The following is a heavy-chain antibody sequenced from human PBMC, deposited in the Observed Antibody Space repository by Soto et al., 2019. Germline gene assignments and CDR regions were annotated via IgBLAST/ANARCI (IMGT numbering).Heavy chain of an antibody. Sequence: PGGSLRLSCAASGFTFSSYGMHWVRQAPGKGLEWVGRIKSKTDGGTTDYAAPVKGRFTISRDDSKNMLYLQMNSLKTEDTAVYYCTTLYDFWSGYFLDYWGQGTLVTVSS. CDR3: TTLYDFWSGYFLDY. V-gene: IGHV3-15*01. CDR1: GFTFSSYG. CDR2: IKSKTDGGTT. D-gene: IGHD3-3*01. J-gene: IGHJ4*02.